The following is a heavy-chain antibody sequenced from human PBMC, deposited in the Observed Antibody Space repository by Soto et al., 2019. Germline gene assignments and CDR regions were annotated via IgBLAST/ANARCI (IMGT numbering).Heavy chain of an antibody. CDR3: AKRRGAGGHFDY. J-gene: IGHJ4*02. Sequence: EVQLLESGGGLVQPEGSLRLSCAASGFTFSSYAMGWVRQGPGKGLEWVAVVSIGGSTHYADSVRGRFTISRDNSKNKLSLQMNRLTAEDTAVYFCAKRRGAGGHFDYWGQGALVTVSS. CDR1: GFTFSSYA. V-gene: IGHV3-23*01. CDR2: VSIGGST. D-gene: IGHD2-15*01.